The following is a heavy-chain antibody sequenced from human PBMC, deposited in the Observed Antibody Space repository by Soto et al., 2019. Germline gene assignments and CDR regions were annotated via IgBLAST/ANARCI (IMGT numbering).Heavy chain of an antibody. D-gene: IGHD3-9*01. Sequence: GASVKVSCKVSGYTLTELSMHWVRQAPGKGLEWMGGFDPEDGETIYAQKFQGRVTMTEDTSTNTVYMELSSLRSEDTAVYYCARRTPPYYDILTGPLYYYYGMDVWGQGTTVTVSS. CDR3: ARRTPPYYDILTGPLYYYYGMDV. CDR1: GYTLTELS. V-gene: IGHV1-24*01. J-gene: IGHJ6*02. CDR2: FDPEDGET.